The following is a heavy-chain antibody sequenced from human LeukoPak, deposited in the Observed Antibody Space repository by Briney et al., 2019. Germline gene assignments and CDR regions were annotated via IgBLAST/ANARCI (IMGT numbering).Heavy chain of an antibody. CDR1: GFTFTNFW. V-gene: IGHV3-7*05. Sequence: GGSLRLSCAASGFTFTNFWMTWVRRAPGKGLEWVATIKQDASEIYYVDSVKGRFTISRDNAHNSLYLQMNTLSPEDTAVYYCARTGSGWQPGDYWGQGTLVTVSS. J-gene: IGHJ4*02. CDR3: ARTGSGWQPGDY. D-gene: IGHD6-19*01. CDR2: IKQDASEI.